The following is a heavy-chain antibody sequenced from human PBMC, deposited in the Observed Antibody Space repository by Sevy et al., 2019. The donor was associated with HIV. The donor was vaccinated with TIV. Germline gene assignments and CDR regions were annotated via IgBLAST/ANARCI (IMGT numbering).Heavy chain of an antibody. CDR3: AKASSGSYLDYYYYYMDV. J-gene: IGHJ6*03. CDR1: GFTFSSYA. D-gene: IGHD3-10*01. Sequence: GGSLRLSCAASGFTFSSYAMSWVRQAPGKGLEWVSAISGSGGSTYYADSVKGRFTISRDNSKNTLYLQMNSLRAEDTAVYYCAKASSGSYLDYYYYYMDVWGKGTTSPSP. CDR2: ISGSGGST. V-gene: IGHV3-23*01.